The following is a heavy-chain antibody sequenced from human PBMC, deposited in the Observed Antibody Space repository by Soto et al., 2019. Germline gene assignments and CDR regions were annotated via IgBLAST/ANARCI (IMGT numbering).Heavy chain of an antibody. CDR3: ARGGALRPYGHVPCAF. Sequence: SETLSLTCTVSGASITSGSYSWSWIRQAPGKGLEWIGNIHVTGYTAFSPSLKRRVTMSVDTSKNQFSLNVNSVTAADTAVSFCARGGALRPYGHVPCAFWGPGAMVAVYS. CDR2: IHVTGYT. D-gene: IGHD2-21*01. V-gene: IGHV4-30-2*01. CDR1: GASITSGSYS. J-gene: IGHJ4*02.